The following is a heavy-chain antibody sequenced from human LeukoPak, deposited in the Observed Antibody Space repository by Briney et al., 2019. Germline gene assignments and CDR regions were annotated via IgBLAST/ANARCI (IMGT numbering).Heavy chain of an antibody. CDR2: IYPGDSDT. V-gene: IGHV5-51*01. CDR3: ARLHLTASLAAVYFDY. Sequence: GESLKISCKGSGYSFTNYWIGWVRQMPGKGLEWMGIIYPGDSDTRYSPSFQGQVTISADKSISTASLRWSSLKASDTAMYYCARLHLTASLAAVYFDYWGQGTLVTVSS. J-gene: IGHJ4*02. D-gene: IGHD2-21*02. CDR1: GYSFTNYW.